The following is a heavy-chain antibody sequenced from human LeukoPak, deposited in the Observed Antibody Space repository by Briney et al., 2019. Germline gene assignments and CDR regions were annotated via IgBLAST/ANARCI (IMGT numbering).Heavy chain of an antibody. D-gene: IGHD4-23*01. Sequence: SVKVSRKASGGTFSSYAISWVRQAPGQGLEWMGRIIPILGIANYAQKFQGRVTITADKSTSTAYMELSSLRSEDTAVYYCARDGNYGGNGIDAFDIWGQGTMVTVSS. CDR1: GGTFSSYA. V-gene: IGHV1-69*04. CDR3: ARDGNYGGNGIDAFDI. J-gene: IGHJ3*02. CDR2: IIPILGIA.